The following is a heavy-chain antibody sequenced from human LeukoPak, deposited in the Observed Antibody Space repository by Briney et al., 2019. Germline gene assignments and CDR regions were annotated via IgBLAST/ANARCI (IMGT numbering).Heavy chain of an antibody. J-gene: IGHJ4*02. CDR2: IKQAGSEK. D-gene: IGHD3-16*02. CDR1: GFTLTSYS. CDR3: ARDPDASQDMISFGGVIVTSGGGFDY. V-gene: IGHV3-7*05. Sequence: PGGSLRLSCAASGFTLTSYSMSSVSHAPGKGLECVANIKQAGSEKYSVASVKGRFTISRDHAKNSLYLQMNSWRAEDMAVYFCARDPDASQDMISFGGVIVTSGGGFDYWGQGTLVTVSS.